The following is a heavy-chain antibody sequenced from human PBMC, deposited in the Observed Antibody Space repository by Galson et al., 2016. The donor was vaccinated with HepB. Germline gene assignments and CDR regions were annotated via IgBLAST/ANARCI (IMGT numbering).Heavy chain of an antibody. Sequence: SLRLSCAVSGFTLSGNYMNWVRQAPGKGLEWVSVLYSGGSTYYADSMKGRFTISRDNSNTALSLQMNSLKPDDTAVYFCARIPHDIYHWYLDLWGRGTLVTVSS. CDR2: LYSGGST. J-gene: IGHJ2*01. CDR3: ARIPHDIYHWYLDL. CDR1: GFTLSGNY. V-gene: IGHV3-53*05. D-gene: IGHD3-3*02.